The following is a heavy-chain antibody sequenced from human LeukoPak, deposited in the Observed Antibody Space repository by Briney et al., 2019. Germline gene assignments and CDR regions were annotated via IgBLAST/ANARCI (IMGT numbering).Heavy chain of an antibody. J-gene: IGHJ4*02. CDR2: INHSGST. V-gene: IGHV4-39*07. CDR1: GGSISSGGYY. D-gene: IGHD4-17*01. Sequence: SETLSLTCTVSGGSISSGGYYWSWIRQPPGKGLEWIGEINHSGSTNYNPSLKSRVTISVDTSKNQFSLKLSSVTAADTAVYYCARSGYGDYPDYWGQGTLVTVSS. CDR3: ARSGYGDYPDY.